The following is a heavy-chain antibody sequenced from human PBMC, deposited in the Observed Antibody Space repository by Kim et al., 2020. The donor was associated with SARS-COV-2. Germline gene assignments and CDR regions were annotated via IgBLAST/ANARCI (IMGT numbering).Heavy chain of an antibody. D-gene: IGHD4-17*01. J-gene: IGHJ6*02. CDR1: GFTVSSNY. CDR3: ARDRGGYCDYGNYYYYGMDV. Sequence: GGSLRLSCAASGFTVSSNYMSWVRQAPGKGLEWVSVIYSGGSTYYADSVKGRFTISRDNSKNTLYLQMNSLRAEDTAVYYCARDRGGYCDYGNYYYYGMDVWGQGTTVTVSS. V-gene: IGHV3-53*01. CDR2: IYSGGST.